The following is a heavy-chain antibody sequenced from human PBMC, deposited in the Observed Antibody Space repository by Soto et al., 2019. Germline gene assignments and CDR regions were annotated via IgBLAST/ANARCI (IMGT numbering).Heavy chain of an antibody. V-gene: IGHV3-23*01. Sequence: GSLRLSWAASGFSFSSYAISWVRQAPGKGLEWVSAISGSGGSTYYADSVKGRFTISRDNSKNTLYLQMNRLRAEDTAVYYCEKDLARITMIVVAPLWGQGTVVTVSS. D-gene: IGHD3-22*01. CDR2: ISGSGGST. J-gene: IGHJ4*02. CDR3: EKDLARITMIVVAPL. CDR1: GFSFSSYA.